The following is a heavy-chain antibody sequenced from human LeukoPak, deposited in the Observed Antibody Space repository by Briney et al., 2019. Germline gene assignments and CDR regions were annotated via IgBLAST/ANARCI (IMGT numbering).Heavy chain of an antibody. Sequence: PGGSLRLSCAASGFTFSSYTMHWVRQAPGKGLEYVSAISSNGGSTYYANSVKGRFTISRDNSKNTLYLQMGSLRAEDMAVYYCARQVAGSHDYWGQGTLVTVSS. CDR2: ISSNGGST. V-gene: IGHV3-64*01. CDR1: GFTFSSYT. CDR3: ARQVAGSHDY. D-gene: IGHD6-19*01. J-gene: IGHJ4*02.